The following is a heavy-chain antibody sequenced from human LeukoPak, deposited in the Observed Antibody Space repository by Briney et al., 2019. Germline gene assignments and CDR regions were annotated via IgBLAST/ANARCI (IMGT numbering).Heavy chain of an antibody. CDR3: ARERSTSNWYGTPDFDY. D-gene: IGHD6-13*01. V-gene: IGHV3-20*04. Sequence: GGSLRLSCAASGFTFDDYGMSWVRQVPGKGLGWVSGINRNGGTINYADSVKGRFTISRDSAKNSLYLQMNSLRAEDTALYYCARERSTSNWYGTPDFDYWGQGTLVTVSS. CDR2: INRNGGTI. J-gene: IGHJ4*02. CDR1: GFTFDDYG.